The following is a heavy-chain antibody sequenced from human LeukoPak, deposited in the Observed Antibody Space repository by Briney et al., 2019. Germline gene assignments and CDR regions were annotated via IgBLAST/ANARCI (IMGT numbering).Heavy chain of an antibody. CDR3: ATIAVVGKPTP. V-gene: IGHV4-39*01. CDR2: IYYSGST. CDR1: GGSLSSSTYY. D-gene: IGHD6-19*01. Sequence: SETLSLTCTVSGGSLSSSTYYWGWIRQPPGKGLEWIGSIYYSGSTYYNPSLKSRVTISIDTSKNQFSLRLTSVTAADTAVYHCATIAVVGKPTPWGQGTLVTVSS. J-gene: IGHJ5*02.